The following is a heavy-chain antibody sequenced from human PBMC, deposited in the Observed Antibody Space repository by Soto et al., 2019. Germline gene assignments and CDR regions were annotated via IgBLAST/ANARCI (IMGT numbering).Heavy chain of an antibody. CDR2: IYWDDDK. Sequence: QITLKESGPTLVKPTQTLTLTCTFSGFSLNTYGVGVGWIRQPPGKALEWLALIYWDDDKRYSPSLKSRLTITKDTYKNQVVLTMTNMDPVDTVTYYCARALGSWGAYYFDYWGQGTLVTVSS. CDR1: GFSLNTYGVG. D-gene: IGHD3-16*01. J-gene: IGHJ4*02. CDR3: ARALGSWGAYYFDY. V-gene: IGHV2-5*02.